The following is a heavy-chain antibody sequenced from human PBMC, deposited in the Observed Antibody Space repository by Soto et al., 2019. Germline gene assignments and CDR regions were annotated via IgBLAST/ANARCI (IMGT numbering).Heavy chain of an antibody. J-gene: IGHJ5*02. D-gene: IGHD1-1*01. CDR2: MNPNSGNT. CDR1: ESTFMNYD. Sequence: ASVKVSCKASESTFMNYDISWVRQATGQGLEWMGWMNPNSGNTGYALKFQGSVSMTRNTSIYTVYLELSSLASDDTAVYYCVRIESSGTLNSSAPSCQGTLVSV. CDR3: VRIESSGTLNSSAP. V-gene: IGHV1-8*01.